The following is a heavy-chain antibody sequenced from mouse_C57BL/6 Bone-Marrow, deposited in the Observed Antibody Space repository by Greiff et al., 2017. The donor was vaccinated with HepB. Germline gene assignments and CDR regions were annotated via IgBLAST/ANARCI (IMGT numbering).Heavy chain of an antibody. J-gene: IGHJ3*01. D-gene: IGHD2-5*01. CDR1: GYTFTSYW. Sequence: QVQLQQPGAELVKPGASVKMSCKASGYTFTSYWITWVKQRPGQGLEWIGDIYPGSGSTNYNEKFKSKATLTVDTSSSTAYMQLSSLTSEDSAVYYCARRAYYSNCRFAYWGQGTLVTVSA. CDR2: IYPGSGST. CDR3: ARRAYYSNCRFAY. V-gene: IGHV1-55*01.